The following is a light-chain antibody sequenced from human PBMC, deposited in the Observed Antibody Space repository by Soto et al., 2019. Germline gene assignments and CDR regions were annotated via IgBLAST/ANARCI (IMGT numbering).Light chain of an antibody. CDR3: SSYTRSSTSYV. Sequence: QSALTQPASVSGSPGQSITISCTGTSGDIGSYNRVSWYQQHPGKAPKLMIHEVSNRPSRVSNRFSGSKSGNTASLTISGLQAEDEADYYCSSYTRSSTSYVFGTGTKVTVL. J-gene: IGLJ1*01. V-gene: IGLV2-14*01. CDR2: EVS. CDR1: SGDIGSYNR.